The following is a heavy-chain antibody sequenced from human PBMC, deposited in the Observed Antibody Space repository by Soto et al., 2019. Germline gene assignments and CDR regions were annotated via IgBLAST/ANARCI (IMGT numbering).Heavy chain of an antibody. CDR3: ARDGSTSWYSYDYHGMDV. J-gene: IGHJ6*02. CDR1: VFTFRTYW. V-gene: IGHV3-7*05. D-gene: IGHD5-18*01. Sequence: EVQLVESGGGLVQPGGSLRLSCAASVFTFRTYWLSWVRQVPGKGLEWVANINLDGSEKNCVGSVKGRFTISRDNARNSLYLQMSSLRAEDTALYYCARDGSTSWYSYDYHGMDVWGQGTTVTVSS. CDR2: INLDGSEK.